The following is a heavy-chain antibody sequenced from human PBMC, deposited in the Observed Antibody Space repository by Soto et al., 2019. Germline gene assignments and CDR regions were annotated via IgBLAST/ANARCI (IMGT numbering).Heavy chain of an antibody. Sequence: QVQLQQWGAELLKPSETLSLTCAVYGGSFSGYYWSWIRQPPGKGLAWIGEINNSGSTNYNPSLRSRVTISVDTSKNQFSLKLSSVTAADTSVYYCARYDFTRLPDYWGQGTLVTVSS. V-gene: IGHV4-34*02. CDR2: INNSGST. J-gene: IGHJ4*02. D-gene: IGHD3-3*01. CDR3: ARYDFTRLPDY. CDR1: GGSFSGYY.